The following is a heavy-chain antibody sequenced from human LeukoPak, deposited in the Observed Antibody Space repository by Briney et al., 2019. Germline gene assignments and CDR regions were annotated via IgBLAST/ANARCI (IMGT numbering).Heavy chain of an antibody. CDR3: AKERSASYYYDSSGYSNYNFDY. CDR2: ISGSGGNT. Sequence: GGSLRLSCSSSGFTFSSYAMSWVRQAPGNGLEWISVISGSGGNTNYADSVKGRFTISRDNSKNTLYLQMNSLRAEDTAVYYCAKERSASYYYDSSGYSNYNFDYWGQGTLVTISS. J-gene: IGHJ4*02. CDR1: GFTFSSYA. V-gene: IGHV3-23*01. D-gene: IGHD3-22*01.